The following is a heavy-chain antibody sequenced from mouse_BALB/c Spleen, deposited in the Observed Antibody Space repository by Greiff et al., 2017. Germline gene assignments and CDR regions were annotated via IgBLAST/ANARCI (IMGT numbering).Heavy chain of an antibody. J-gene: IGHJ4*01. CDR3: ARHGHYYGYDAMDY. Sequence: EVMLVESGGDLVKPGGSLKLSCAASGFTFSSYGMSWVRQTPDKRLEWVATISSGGSYTYYPDSVKGRFTISRDNAKNTLYLQMSSLKSEDTAMYYCARHGHYYGYDAMDYWGQGTSVTVSS. CDR2: ISSGGSYT. CDR1: GFTFSSYG. V-gene: IGHV5-6*02. D-gene: IGHD1-2*01.